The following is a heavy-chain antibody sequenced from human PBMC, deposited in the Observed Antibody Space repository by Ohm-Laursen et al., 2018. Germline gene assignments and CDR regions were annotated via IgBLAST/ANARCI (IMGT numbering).Heavy chain of an antibody. Sequence: SLRLSCAASGFTFSSYGMHWVRQAPGKGLEWVAVIWYDGSNKYYADSVKGRFTISRDNSKNTLYLQMNSLRAEDTAVYYCAREYYGDFLYYYGMDVWGQGTTVTVSS. CDR1: GFTFSSYG. D-gene: IGHD4-17*01. CDR2: IWYDGSNK. V-gene: IGHV3-33*01. J-gene: IGHJ6*02. CDR3: AREYYGDFLYYYGMDV.